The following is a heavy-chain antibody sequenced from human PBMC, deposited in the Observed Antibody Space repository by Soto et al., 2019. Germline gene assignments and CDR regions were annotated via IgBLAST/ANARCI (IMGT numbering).Heavy chain of an antibody. V-gene: IGHV1-24*01. J-gene: IGHJ4*02. CDR3: ATDPGRYEELRPFDY. CDR1: GYTLTELS. D-gene: IGHD1-7*01. CDR2: FDPEDGET. Sequence: ASVKVSCKVSGYTLTELSMHWVRQAPGKGLEWMGGFDPEDGETIYAQKFQGRVTMTEDTSTDTAYMELSSLRSEDTAVYYCATDPGRYEELRPFDYWGQGTLVTVSS.